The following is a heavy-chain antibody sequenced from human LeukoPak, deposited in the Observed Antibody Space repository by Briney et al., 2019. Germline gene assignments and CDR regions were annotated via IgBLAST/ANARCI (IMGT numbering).Heavy chain of an antibody. CDR2: INPNSGGT. V-gene: IGHV1-2*02. CDR3: ARGVSGSSRRLFDY. CDR1: GYTFTGYY. Sequence: ASVKVSCKASGYTFTGYYMHWLRQAPGLGLEWMGWINPNSGGTNYAQKFQGRVTMTRDTSISTAYMELSRLRSDDTAVYYCARGVSGSSRRLFDYWGQGTLVTVSS. J-gene: IGHJ4*02. D-gene: IGHD1-26*01.